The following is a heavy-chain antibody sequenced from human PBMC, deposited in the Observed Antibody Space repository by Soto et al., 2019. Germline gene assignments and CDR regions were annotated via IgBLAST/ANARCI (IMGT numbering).Heavy chain of an antibody. J-gene: IGHJ5*02. CDR1: GGSFSGYY. CDR3: ARGPHSSSWYLVRRFDP. Sequence: PSEALSLTCAVYGGSFSGYYWSWIRQPPGKWLEWIGEVNHSGSTNYNPSLKSRVTISVDTSKNQFSLKLSSVTAADTAVYYCARGPHSSSWYLVRRFDPWGQGTLVTVSS. CDR2: VNHSGST. D-gene: IGHD6-13*01. V-gene: IGHV4-34*01.